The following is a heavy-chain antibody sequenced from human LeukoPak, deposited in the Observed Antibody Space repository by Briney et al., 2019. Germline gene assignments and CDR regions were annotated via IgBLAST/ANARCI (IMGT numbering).Heavy chain of an antibody. CDR1: GGSISSSSYY. Sequence: SETLSLTCTVSGGSISSSSYYWGWIRQPPGKGLEWIGSIYYSGGTYYNPSLKSRVTISVDTSKNQFSLKLSSVTAADTAVYYCAINTLVVPAATRKNWFDPWGQGTLVTVSS. CDR2: IYYSGGT. CDR3: AINTLVVPAATRKNWFDP. J-gene: IGHJ5*02. D-gene: IGHD2-2*01. V-gene: IGHV4-39*01.